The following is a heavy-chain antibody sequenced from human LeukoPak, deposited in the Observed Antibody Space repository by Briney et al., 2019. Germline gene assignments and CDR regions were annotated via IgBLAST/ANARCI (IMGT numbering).Heavy chain of an antibody. Sequence: GGSLRLSCAASGFTFRNHWMHWVRQAPGKGLMWVSRINRGGSRTDYADSVKGRFTISRDDAKNTLYLQLNSLRAEDTAVYFCARGGSDTAMAHDYWGQGTLVTVSS. V-gene: IGHV3-74*01. D-gene: IGHD5-18*01. CDR2: INRGGSRT. J-gene: IGHJ4*02. CDR3: ARGGSDTAMAHDY. CDR1: GFTFRNHW.